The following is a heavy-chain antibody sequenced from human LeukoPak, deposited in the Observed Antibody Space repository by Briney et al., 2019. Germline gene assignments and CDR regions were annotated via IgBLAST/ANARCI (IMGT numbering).Heavy chain of an antibody. J-gene: IGHJ4*02. Sequence: ASVKVSCKASGYTFTGYYMHWVRQAPGQGLEWMGWINPNSGGTNYAQKFQGRVTMTRDTSISTAYMELSRLRSDDTAVYYCARVGRDGYNVDPSAIYYFDYWGQGTLVTVSS. CDR2: INPNSGGT. V-gene: IGHV1-2*02. CDR1: GYTFTGYY. D-gene: IGHD5-24*01. CDR3: ARVGRDGYNVDPSAIYYFDY.